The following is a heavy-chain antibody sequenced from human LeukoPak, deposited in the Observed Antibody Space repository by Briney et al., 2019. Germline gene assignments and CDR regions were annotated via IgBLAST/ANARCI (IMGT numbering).Heavy chain of an antibody. CDR3: ARVSEDNSSSIDY. CDR1: GFTFSTYR. V-gene: IGHV3-21*01. CDR2: INKNSRYI. D-gene: IGHD6-6*01. J-gene: IGHJ4*02. Sequence: GGSLRLSCAASGFTFSTYRLNWVRQAPGKGLEWVSSINKNSRYIYYADSVKGRFTISRDNAKNSLYLQMNGLRAEDTAVYYCARVSEDNSSSIDYWGQGTLVTVPS.